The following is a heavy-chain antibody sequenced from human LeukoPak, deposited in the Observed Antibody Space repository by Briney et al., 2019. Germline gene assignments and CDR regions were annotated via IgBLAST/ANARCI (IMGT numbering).Heavy chain of an antibody. CDR3: ARAAYYYGSGSYRY. J-gene: IGHJ4*02. Sequence: SETLSLTCAVYGGSFSGYYWSWIRQPPGKGLEWIGEINHSGSTNYNPSLKSRVTISVDTSKNQFSLKLSSVTAADTAVYYCARAAYYYGSGSYRYWGQGTLVTVSS. CDR2: INHSGST. D-gene: IGHD3-10*01. CDR1: GGSFSGYY. V-gene: IGHV4-34*01.